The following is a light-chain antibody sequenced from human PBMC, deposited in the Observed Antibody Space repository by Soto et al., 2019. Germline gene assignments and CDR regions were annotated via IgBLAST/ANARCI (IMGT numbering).Light chain of an antibody. J-gene: IGKJ1*01. V-gene: IGKV3-20*01. CDR3: QQYGSSPWT. Sequence: EIVLTQSPGTLSLSPGERATLSCRASQSFSSSYLAWYQQKPGRAPRLLIYGASTRATGIPDRFDGSGSGTDFTLTISRLESEDFAVYYCQQYGSSPWTFGQGTKVEI. CDR2: GAS. CDR1: QSFSSSY.